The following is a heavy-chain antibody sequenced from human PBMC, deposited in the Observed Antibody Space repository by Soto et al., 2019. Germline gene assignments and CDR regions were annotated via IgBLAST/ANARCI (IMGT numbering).Heavy chain of an antibody. D-gene: IGHD2-8*01. Sequence: QVQLQESGPGLVEPSETLSLTCTVSGGSMSFYSWCWIRQPPGKGLEWIGYIHHSGDTDYNPSLKSRVAISVDRPRNQLSLQLTSVTTAATGVYYCARAHCSHGICYGFDIWGPGTKVTVSS. CDR2: IHHSGDT. CDR1: GGSMSFYS. CDR3: ARAHCSHGICYGFDI. V-gene: IGHV4-59*01. J-gene: IGHJ3*02.